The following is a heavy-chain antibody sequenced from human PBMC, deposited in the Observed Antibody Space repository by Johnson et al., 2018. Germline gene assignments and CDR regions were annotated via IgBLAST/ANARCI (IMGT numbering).Heavy chain of an antibody. J-gene: IGHJ4*02. CDR3: ARVAYRDEGFDY. V-gene: IGHV3-30*03. Sequence: QVQLVESGGGVVQPGRSLRLSCAASGFMFNTYIMHWVRQAPGKGLEWVAVISYDVTKTYYADPVKGRFTISRDNSKNTLYLQMNSLRPEDTAVYYCARVAYRDEGFDYWGQGTLVTVSS. CDR1: GFMFNTYI. D-gene: IGHD4-17*01. CDR2: ISYDVTKT.